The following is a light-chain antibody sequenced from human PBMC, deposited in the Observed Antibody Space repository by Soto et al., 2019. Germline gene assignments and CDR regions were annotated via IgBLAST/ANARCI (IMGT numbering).Light chain of an antibody. Sequence: TSXDVGGYVSWYQQQPGKAPKFLXYDVSSRPSGVSNXFSXXKSGNTASLTISGLQAEDEADYYCASYTTSSTLVLFGGGTKLTVL. J-gene: IGLJ2*01. V-gene: IGLV2-14*04. CDR1: SXDVGGY. CDR2: DVS. CDR3: ASYTTSSTLVL.